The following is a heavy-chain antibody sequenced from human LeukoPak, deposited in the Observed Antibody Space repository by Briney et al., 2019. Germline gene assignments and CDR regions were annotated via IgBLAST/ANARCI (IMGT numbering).Heavy chain of an antibody. V-gene: IGHV3-48*01. CDR3: ARDLIGGNAYDY. CDR2: VTSSSRTI. CDR1: GFTFSSYS. D-gene: IGHD2-15*01. Sequence: GGSLRLSCAASGFTFSSYSMNWVRQTPGKGPEWIAYVTSSSRTIYYADSVKGRFTISRDNAKSSLYLQLDSLRAEDTAVYYCARDLIGGNAYDYWGQGALVTVSS. J-gene: IGHJ4*02.